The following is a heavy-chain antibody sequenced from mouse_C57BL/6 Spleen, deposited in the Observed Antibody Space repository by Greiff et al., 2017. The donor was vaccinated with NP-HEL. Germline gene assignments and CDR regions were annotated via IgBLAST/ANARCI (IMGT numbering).Heavy chain of an antibody. CDR3: ARRATVVATGAMDY. CDR2: IWSGGST. Sequence: VQLQQSGPGLVQPSQSLSITCTVSGFSLTSYGVHWVRQSPGKGLEWLGVIWSGGSTDYNAAFISRLSISKDNSNSQVFFKMNSQQADDTAIYYCARRATVVATGAMDYWGQGTSVTVSS. V-gene: IGHV2-2*01. J-gene: IGHJ4*01. D-gene: IGHD1-1*01. CDR1: GFSLTSYG.